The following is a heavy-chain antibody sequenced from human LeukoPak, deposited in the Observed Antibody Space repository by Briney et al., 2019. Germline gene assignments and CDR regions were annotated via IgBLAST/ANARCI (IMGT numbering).Heavy chain of an antibody. V-gene: IGHV6-1*01. CDR1: GDSVSSNSAA. CDR2: TYYRSKWYN. Sequence: SQTLSLTCAISGDSVSSNSAAWNWIRQSPSRGLEWLGRTYYRSKWYNDYAISVKSRITINPDTSKNQFSLQLNSVTPEDTAVYYCARAGPSSSWHQFDYWGQGTLVTVSS. CDR3: ARAGPSSSWHQFDY. J-gene: IGHJ4*02. D-gene: IGHD6-13*01.